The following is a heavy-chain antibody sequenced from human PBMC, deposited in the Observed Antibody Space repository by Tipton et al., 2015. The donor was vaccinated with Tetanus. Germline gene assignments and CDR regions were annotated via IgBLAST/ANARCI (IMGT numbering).Heavy chain of an antibody. CDR1: GYTFTSYY. CDR2: INPSGGST. J-gene: IGHJ5*02. Sequence: QLVQSGAEVKKPGASVKVSCKVSGYTFTSYYMHWVRQAPGQGLEWMGIINPSGGSTSYAQKFQGRVTMTRDTSTSTVYMELSSLRSEDTAVYYCARDSAAYYYDSSGYLLGFDPWGQGTLVTVSS. D-gene: IGHD3-22*01. V-gene: IGHV1-46*01. CDR3: ARDSAAYYYDSSGYLLGFDP.